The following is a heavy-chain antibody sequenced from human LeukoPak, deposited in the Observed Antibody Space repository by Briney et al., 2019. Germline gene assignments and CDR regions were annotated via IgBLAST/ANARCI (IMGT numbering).Heavy chain of an antibody. CDR3: ARDRRYDGGYLNFDF. J-gene: IGHJ4*02. Sequence: PGGSLRLSCAASGFTFSNFWMSWVRQAPGNRPEWVANIKQDGSEIYYVDSVKGRFTISRDNAKNSLYLQMSSLRAEDTAAYYCARDRRYDGGYLNFDFWGQGTLVTVSS. D-gene: IGHD5-12*01. CDR2: IKQDGSEI. V-gene: IGHV3-7*03. CDR1: GFTFSNFW.